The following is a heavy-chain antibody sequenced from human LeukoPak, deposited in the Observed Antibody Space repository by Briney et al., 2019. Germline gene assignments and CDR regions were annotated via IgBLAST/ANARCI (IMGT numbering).Heavy chain of an antibody. CDR3: ARTSGQWLDYNWFDP. D-gene: IGHD6-19*01. CDR1: GVSITTYY. V-gene: IGHV4-59*01. Sequence: SETLSLTCTVSGVSITTYYWSWIRQPPGKGLEWIGYTFYTGSSHYNPSLKSRVTISIDTSKNEFSLKLNSVTTADTAVYYCARTSGQWLDYNWFDPWGQGTLVTVSS. J-gene: IGHJ5*02. CDR2: TFYTGSS.